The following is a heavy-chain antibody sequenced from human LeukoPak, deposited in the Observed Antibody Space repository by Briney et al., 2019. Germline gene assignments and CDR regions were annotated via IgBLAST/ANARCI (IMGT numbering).Heavy chain of an antibody. CDR3: ARYHYASGSFDY. CDR1: GGSISSDY. V-gene: IGHV4-59*01. D-gene: IGHD3-10*01. J-gene: IGHJ4*02. Sequence: SETLSLTCTVSGGSISSDYWSWIRQPPGKGLEWIGNIYYSGSTYYNPSLKSRVTISVDTSKNQISLRLSSVTAGDTAVYYCARYHYASGSFDYWGQGTLVTVSS. CDR2: IYYSGST.